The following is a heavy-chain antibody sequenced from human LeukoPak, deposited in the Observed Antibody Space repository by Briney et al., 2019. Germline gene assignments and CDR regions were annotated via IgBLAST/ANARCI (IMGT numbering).Heavy chain of an antibody. CDR3: AREVGGNAFDV. CDR1: GYTXSDNH. D-gene: IGHD1-26*01. CDR2: ISPNSGGT. Sequence: GASVKVSFKASGYTXSDNHMYGIRQAPGQGLECMGWISPNSGGTNYAQKFQGRITMTGDTSISTGYMELSSLRSDDTAVYYCAREVGGNAFDVWGQGKMVTVSS. V-gene: IGHV1-2*02. J-gene: IGHJ3*01.